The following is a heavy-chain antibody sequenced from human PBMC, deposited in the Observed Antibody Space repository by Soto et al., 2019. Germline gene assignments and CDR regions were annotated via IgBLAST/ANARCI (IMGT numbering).Heavy chain of an antibody. V-gene: IGHV5-51*01. Sequence: GESLKISCQGSGYSFTSYWIAWVRQMPGKGREWMGIVYPGDSDTRHSPSFQGQVTISADKSISTAYLQWSSLKASDTAMYYCARLSGCRNGVCYKFDYWGQGTLVTVSS. CDR2: VYPGDSDT. CDR3: ARLSGCRNGVCYKFDY. D-gene: IGHD2-8*01. CDR1: GYSFTSYW. J-gene: IGHJ4*02.